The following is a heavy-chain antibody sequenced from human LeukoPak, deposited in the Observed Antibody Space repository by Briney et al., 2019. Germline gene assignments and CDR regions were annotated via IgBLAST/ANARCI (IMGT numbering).Heavy chain of an antibody. CDR2: ISYDGSNK. CDR3: AKDWDSSGWFFYY. D-gene: IGHD6-19*01. V-gene: IGHV3-30*07. CDR1: GFTSSSYA. Sequence: GGSLRLSCAASGFTSSSYAMHWVRQAPGKGLEWVAVISYDGSNKYYADSVKGRFTISRDNSKNTLYLQMNSLRAEDTAVYYCAKDWDSSGWFFYYWGQGTLVTVSS. J-gene: IGHJ4*02.